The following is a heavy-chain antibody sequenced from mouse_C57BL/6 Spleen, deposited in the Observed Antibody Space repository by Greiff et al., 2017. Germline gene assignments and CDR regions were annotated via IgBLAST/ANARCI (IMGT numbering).Heavy chain of an antibody. J-gene: IGHJ2*01. CDR1: GYTFTSYW. V-gene: IGHV1-69*01. D-gene: IGHD2-1*01. CDR3: ARFGGNYGGDY. Sequence: QVQLKQPGAELVMPGASVKLSCKASGYTFTSYWMHWVKQRPGQGLEWIGEIDPSDSYTNYNQKFKGKSTLTVDKSSSTAYMQLSSLTSEDSAVYYCARFGGNYGGDYWGQGTTLTVSS. CDR2: IDPSDSYT.